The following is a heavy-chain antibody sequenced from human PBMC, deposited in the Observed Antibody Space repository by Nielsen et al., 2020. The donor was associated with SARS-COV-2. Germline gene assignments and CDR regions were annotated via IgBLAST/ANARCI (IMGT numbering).Heavy chain of an antibody. CDR1: GGSFSGYY. CDR3: ARARYDSSGYNWFDP. CDR2: IYYSGST. Sequence: SETLSLTCAVYGGSFSGYYWSWIRQPPGKGLEWIGYIYYSGSTYYNPSLKSRVTISVDTSKNQFSLKLSSVTAADTAVYYCARARYDSSGYNWFDPWGQGTLVTVSS. J-gene: IGHJ5*02. V-gene: IGHV4-30-4*08. D-gene: IGHD3-22*01.